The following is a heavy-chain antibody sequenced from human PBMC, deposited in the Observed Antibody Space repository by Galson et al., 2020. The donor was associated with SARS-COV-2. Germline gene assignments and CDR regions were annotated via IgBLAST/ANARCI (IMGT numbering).Heavy chain of an antibody. V-gene: IGHV3-20*04. Sequence: GGSLRLSCAASGFTFHDYGLSWVRQGPGKGLEWVSGINWNGGTTRYADSVKGRFTISRDDAKNSLYLQMNGLRAEDTALYYCARFAAYESYGHYDYWGQGTLVTVSS. CDR1: GFTFHDYG. J-gene: IGHJ4*02. CDR3: ARFAAYESYGHYDY. D-gene: IGHD3-16*01. CDR2: INWNGGTT.